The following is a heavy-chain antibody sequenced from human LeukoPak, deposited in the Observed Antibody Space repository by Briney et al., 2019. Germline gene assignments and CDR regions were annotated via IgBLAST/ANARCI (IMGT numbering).Heavy chain of an antibody. V-gene: IGHV1-8*01. Sequence: ASVKVSCKASGYTFTSYDINWVRQATGQGLEWMGWMNPNSGNTGYAQKFQGRVTMTRNTSISTAYMELSSLRSDDTAVYYCARDTKYDYVWGSYRYLDYWGQGTLVTVSS. J-gene: IGHJ4*02. D-gene: IGHD3-16*02. CDR2: MNPNSGNT. CDR3: ARDTKYDYVWGSYRYLDY. CDR1: GYTFTSYD.